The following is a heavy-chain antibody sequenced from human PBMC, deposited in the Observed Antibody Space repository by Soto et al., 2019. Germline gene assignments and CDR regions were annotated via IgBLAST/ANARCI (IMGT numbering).Heavy chain of an antibody. D-gene: IGHD3-9*01. CDR3: ARDGGIFTGLGKAGRGDGMAF. V-gene: IGHV5-51*01. Sequence: PGEALKISCKGSGYSFTSYWIGWVRHMPGKGMEWMGIIYPGDSDTRYSPSFQGQVTISADKSISTAYLQWSSLKASDTAMYYCARDGGIFTGLGKAGRGDGMAFWGQRTTDTVSS. CDR2: IYPGDSDT. J-gene: IGHJ6*02. CDR1: GYSFTSYW.